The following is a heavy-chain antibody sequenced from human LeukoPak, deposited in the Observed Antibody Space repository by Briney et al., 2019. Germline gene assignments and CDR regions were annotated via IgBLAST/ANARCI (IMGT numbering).Heavy chain of an antibody. CDR2: INHSGST. J-gene: IGHJ5*02. CDR3: ARVVSWFDP. CDR1: GGSFSGYY. V-gene: IGHV4-34*01. Sequence: ASETLSLTCAVYGGSFSGYYWSWIRQPPGKGLEWIGEINHSGSTNYNPSLKSRVTISVDTSKNQFSLKLSSVTAADTAVYYCARVVSWFDPWDQGTLVTVSS.